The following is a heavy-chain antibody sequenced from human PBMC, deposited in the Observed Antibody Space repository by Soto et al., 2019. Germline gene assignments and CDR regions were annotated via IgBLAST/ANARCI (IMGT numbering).Heavy chain of an antibody. CDR1: GYTFTNYG. CDR2: ISDYNGNT. D-gene: IGHD3-10*01. V-gene: IGHV1-18*01. J-gene: IGHJ6*02. CDR3: AREGYYSGSGTYSPPRYYGMDA. Sequence: QVQLVQSGAEVKKPGASVKVSCKASGYTFTNYGITWVRQAPGQGLEWMGWISDYNGNTFYGKKFQGRVTMTTDTSTRTAYMELKSLRSDDTAAYYCAREGYYSGSGTYSPPRYYGMDAWGQGTTVTVSS.